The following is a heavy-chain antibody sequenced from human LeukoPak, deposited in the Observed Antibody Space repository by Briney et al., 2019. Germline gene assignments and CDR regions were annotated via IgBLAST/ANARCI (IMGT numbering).Heavy chain of an antibody. J-gene: IGHJ5*02. CDR1: GGSFSGYY. Sequence: SESLSLTCAVYGGSFSGYYWSWIRQPPGKWLEWIGEINHRGSTNYNPSLKSRVTISVDTSKNQFSLKLSSVTAADTAVYYCARGNVLRYFDSLPLNWFDPWGQGTLVTVSS. D-gene: IGHD3-9*01. V-gene: IGHV4-34*01. CDR2: INHRGST. CDR3: ARGNVLRYFDSLPLNWFDP.